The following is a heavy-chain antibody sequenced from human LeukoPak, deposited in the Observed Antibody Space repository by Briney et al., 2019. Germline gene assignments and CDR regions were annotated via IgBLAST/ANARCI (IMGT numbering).Heavy chain of an antibody. V-gene: IGHV4-34*01. CDR1: GGSISSYY. J-gene: IGHJ4*02. CDR2: INHSGST. CDR3: ASLSVTTESADY. D-gene: IGHD4-17*01. Sequence: SETLSLTCTVSGGSISSYYWSWIRQPPGKGLEWIGEINHSGSTNYNPSLKSRVTISVDTSKNQFSLKLSSVTAADTAVYYCASLSVTTESADYWGQGTLVTVSS.